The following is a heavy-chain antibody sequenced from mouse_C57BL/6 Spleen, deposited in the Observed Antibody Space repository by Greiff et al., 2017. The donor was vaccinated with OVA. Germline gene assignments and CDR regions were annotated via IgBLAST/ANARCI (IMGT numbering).Heavy chain of an antibody. CDR2: INPSNGGT. J-gene: IGHJ2*01. CDR3: ARESLGGGYFDY. Sequence: QVQLQQPGTELVKPGASVKLSCKASGYTFTSYWMHWVKQRPGQGLEWIGNINPSNGGTNYNEKFKSKATLTVDKSSSTAYMQLSSLTSEDSAVYYWARESLGGGYFDYWGQGTTLTVSS. D-gene: IGHD4-1*01. V-gene: IGHV1-53*01. CDR1: GYTFTSYW.